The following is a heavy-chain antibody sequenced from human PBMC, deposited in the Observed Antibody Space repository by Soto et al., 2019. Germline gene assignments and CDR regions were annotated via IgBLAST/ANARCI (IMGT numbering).Heavy chain of an antibody. CDR1: GYTLTELS. D-gene: IGHD6-19*01. J-gene: IGHJ4*02. Sequence: ASVKVSCKVSGYTLTELSMHWVRQAPGKGLEWMGGFDPEDCETIYAQKFQGRVTMTEDTSTDTAYMELSSLRSEDTAVYYCATLSLISSGWPRDYWGQGTLVTVSS. CDR2: FDPEDCET. V-gene: IGHV1-24*01. CDR3: ATLSLISSGWPRDY.